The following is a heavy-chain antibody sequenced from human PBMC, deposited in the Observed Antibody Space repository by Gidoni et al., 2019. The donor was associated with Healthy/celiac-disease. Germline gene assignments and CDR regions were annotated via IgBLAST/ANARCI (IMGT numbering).Heavy chain of an antibody. V-gene: IGHV3-49*03. J-gene: IGHJ6*02. CDR1: GFTFGDHA. D-gene: IGHD4-17*01. Sequence: EVQLVESGGGLVQPGRSLRLSCTASGFTFGDHAMSWFRQAPGKGLEWVGFIRSKAYGGTTEYAASVKGRFTISRDDSKSIAYLQMNSLKTEDTAVYYCTRDYGDYPVYYYYGMDVWGQGTTVTVSS. CDR3: TRDYGDYPVYYYYGMDV. CDR2: IRSKAYGGTT.